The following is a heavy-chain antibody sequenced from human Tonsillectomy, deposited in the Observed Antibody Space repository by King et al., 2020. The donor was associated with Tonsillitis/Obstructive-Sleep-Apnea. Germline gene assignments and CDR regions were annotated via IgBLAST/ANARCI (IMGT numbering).Heavy chain of an antibody. J-gene: IGHJ6*03. CDR3: ARVAKNDFWSGYYSYYYMDV. V-gene: IGHV4-59*01. CDR2: IFYSGST. Sequence: VQLQESGPGLVKPSETLSLTCTVSCGSISSYYWSWIRQPPGKGLEWVWYIFYSGSTNHNPSPKGRVTISVDTSKNQFSLKLSSVTAADTAVYYCARVAKNDFWSGYYSYYYMDVWGKGTTVTVSS. CDR1: CGSISSYY. D-gene: IGHD3-3*01.